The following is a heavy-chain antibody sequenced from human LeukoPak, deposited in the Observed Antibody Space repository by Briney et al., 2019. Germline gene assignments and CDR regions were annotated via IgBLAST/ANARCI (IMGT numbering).Heavy chain of an antibody. CDR2: ITSSSRYI. CDR1: GLTFSSYS. Sequence: PGGSLRLSCAASGLTFSSYSMTWVRQPPGKGLEWVSSITSSSRYISYADSVKGRFTISRDNAKNSLYLQMNSLTAEDTAVYYCARIRKVTPDFYYYMDVWGKGTTVTISS. V-gene: IGHV3-21*01. D-gene: IGHD2-21*02. J-gene: IGHJ6*03. CDR3: ARIRKVTPDFYYYMDV.